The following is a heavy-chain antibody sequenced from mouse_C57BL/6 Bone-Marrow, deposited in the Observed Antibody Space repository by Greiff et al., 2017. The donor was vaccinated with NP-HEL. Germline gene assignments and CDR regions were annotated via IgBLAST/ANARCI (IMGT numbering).Heavy chain of an antibody. V-gene: IGHV1-55*01. J-gene: IGHJ3*01. CDR3: GREGDGYCPWFAY. CDR2: IYPGSGST. CDR1: GYTFTSYW. D-gene: IGHD2-3*01. Sequence: QVQLQQPGAELVKPGASVKMSCKASGYTFTSYWITWVKQSPGQGLEWIGEIYPGSGSTNYNEKFKSKATLTVDTSSSTAYMQLSILTSEDSAVYYCGREGDGYCPWFAYWGQGTLVTVSA.